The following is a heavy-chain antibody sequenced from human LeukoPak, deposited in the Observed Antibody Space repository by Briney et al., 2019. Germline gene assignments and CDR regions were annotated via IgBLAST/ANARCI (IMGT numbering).Heavy chain of an antibody. CDR1: GFTFGSYG. D-gene: IGHD3-22*01. CDR3: AIMHGYYDGSGYWVQ. J-gene: IGHJ1*01. CDR2: ITPNADRT. Sequence: GGSLRLCCAASGFTFGSYGMSWVRQAPGKGLEWVSFITPNADRTSYADSVEGRFTISRDNPRNTLYMQMNSLRDEDTAVYYCAIMHGYYDGSGYWVQWGQGTLVTVSS. V-gene: IGHV3-23*01.